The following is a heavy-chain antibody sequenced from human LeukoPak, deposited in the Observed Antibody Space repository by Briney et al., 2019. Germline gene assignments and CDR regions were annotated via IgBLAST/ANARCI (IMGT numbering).Heavy chain of an antibody. V-gene: IGHV1-2*02. D-gene: IGHD2-2*01. Sequence: ASVTVSCTASGYFFTGYYIHWVRQAPGQGLEWMGWINPNTGDTKYAQNLQGRVTMTRDTSTSTAYMELSRLRSDDTAVYYCRSWDLVLLAAATGDWSDPWGQGTPVTVSS. CDR2: INPNTGDT. J-gene: IGHJ5*02. CDR3: RSWDLVLLAAATGDWSDP. CDR1: GYFFTGYY.